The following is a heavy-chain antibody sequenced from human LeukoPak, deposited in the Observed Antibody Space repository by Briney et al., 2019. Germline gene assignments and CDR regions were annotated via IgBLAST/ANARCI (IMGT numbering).Heavy chain of an antibody. CDR2: IYYSGST. V-gene: IGHV4-59*01. CDR3: ARTYDSSGYYYSSYWFDP. J-gene: IGHJ5*02. Sequence: SETLSLTCTVSGGSISSYYWSWIRQPPGKGLEWIGYIYYSGSTNYNPSLKSQVTISVDTSKNQFSLKLSSATAADTAVYYCARTYDSSGYYYSSYWFDPWGQGTLVTVSS. CDR1: GGSISSYY. D-gene: IGHD3-22*01.